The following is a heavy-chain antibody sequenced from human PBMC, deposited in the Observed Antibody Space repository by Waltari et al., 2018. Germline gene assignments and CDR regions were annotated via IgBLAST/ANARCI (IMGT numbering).Heavy chain of an antibody. CDR1: GGSISSGGYY. D-gene: IGHD6-19*01. CDR2: IYYSGST. Sequence: QVQLQESGPGLVKPSQTLSLTCTVSGGSISSGGYYWSWIRQHPGKGLEWIGYIYYSGSTYYNPSLKSRVTISVDTSKNQFSLKLSSVTAADTAVYYCASSIAVAGTGENYYYYYMDVWGKGTTVTVSS. V-gene: IGHV4-31*03. J-gene: IGHJ6*03. CDR3: ASSIAVAGTGENYYYYYMDV.